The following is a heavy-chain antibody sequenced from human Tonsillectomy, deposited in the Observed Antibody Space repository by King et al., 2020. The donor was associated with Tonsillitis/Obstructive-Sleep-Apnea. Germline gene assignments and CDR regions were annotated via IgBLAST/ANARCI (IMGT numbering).Heavy chain of an antibody. V-gene: IGHV3-48*03. J-gene: IGHJ6*02. D-gene: IGHD3-22*01. CDR1: GFTFSSYE. CDR2: ITSSGSKI. Sequence: QLVQSGGGLVQPGVSLKLSCAASGFTFSSYEMNWVRQAPGKGLEWVSYITSSGSKIYYADSVKGRFTISRDNAKNTLSLQMNSLRAEDTAVYYCARENSSSGFYYYGMDVWGQGTTVTVS. CDR3: ARENSSSGFYYYGMDV.